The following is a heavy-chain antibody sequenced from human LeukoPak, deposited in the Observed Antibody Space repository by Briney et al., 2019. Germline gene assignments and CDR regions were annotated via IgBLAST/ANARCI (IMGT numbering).Heavy chain of an antibody. CDR1: GFTFSDYY. CDR2: ISSSGSTI. CDR3: ARDQGSSWYYFDY. D-gene: IGHD6-13*01. J-gene: IGHJ4*02. V-gene: IGHV3-11*01. Sequence: GSLRLSCAASGFTFSDYYMGWVRQAPGKGLEWVSYISSSGSTIYYADSVKGRFTISRDNAKNSLYLQMNSLRAEDTAVYYCARDQGSSWYYFDYWGQGTLVTVSS.